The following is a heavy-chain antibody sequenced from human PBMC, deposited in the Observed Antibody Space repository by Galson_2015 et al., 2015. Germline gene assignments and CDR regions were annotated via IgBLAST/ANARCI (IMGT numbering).Heavy chain of an antibody. D-gene: IGHD5-24*01. V-gene: IGHV4-59*01. J-gene: IGHJ4*02. Sequence: SEPLSLTCPVSGGSMSSYFWSWVRQPPGKGLEWIGHIYYSGGPNYNPSLNSRVTISVDTSKNQFSLKLTSVTAADTAVYYCARDRRDRIFDYWGQGTLVTVSS. CDR3: ARDRRDRIFDY. CDR2: IYYSGGP. CDR1: GGSMSSYF.